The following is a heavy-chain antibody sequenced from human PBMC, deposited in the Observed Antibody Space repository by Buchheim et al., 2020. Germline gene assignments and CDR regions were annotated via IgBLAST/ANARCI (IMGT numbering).Heavy chain of an antibody. CDR3: ARRRTAMVDF. CDR1: GGSITSSSYY. Sequence: QLQLQESGPGLVKPSETLSPTCTVSGGSITSSSYYWGWIRQPPGKGLEWIGSINYSGTTYYNPSLKSRVTISVDTSKNYFSLKLSSVTTADTAVYYCARRRTAMVDFWGQGTL. CDR2: INYSGTT. D-gene: IGHD5-18*01. V-gene: IGHV4-39*01. J-gene: IGHJ4*02.